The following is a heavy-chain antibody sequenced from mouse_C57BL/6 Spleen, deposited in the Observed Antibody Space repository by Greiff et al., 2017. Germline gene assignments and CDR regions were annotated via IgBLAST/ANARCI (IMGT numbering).Heavy chain of an antibody. CDR1: GFNIKDYY. V-gene: IGHV14-1*01. D-gene: IGHD1-1*01. J-gene: IGHJ3*01. CDR3: TTSSYYVAWFAY. CDR2: LDPEDGDT. Sequence: VQLQQSGAELVRPGASVKLSCTASGFNIKDYYMHWVKQRPEQGLEWIGRLDPEDGDTEYAPKFPGKATMTADTSSNTAYLQLSSLTSEDTAVYYCTTSSYYVAWFAYWGQGTLVTVSA.